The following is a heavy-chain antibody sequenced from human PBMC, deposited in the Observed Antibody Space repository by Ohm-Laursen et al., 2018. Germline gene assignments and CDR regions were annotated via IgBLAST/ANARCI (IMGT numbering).Heavy chain of an antibody. V-gene: IGHV3-9*01. D-gene: IGHD5-24*01. J-gene: IGHJ4*02. CDR1: GFTFDDYA. Sequence: SLRLSCAASGFTFDDYAMHWVRQAPGKGLERVSGISWNSGSIGYADSVRGRFTISRDNAKNSLYLQMNSLRAEDTALYYCAMVDYWGQGTLVTVSS. CDR2: ISWNSGSI. CDR3: AMVDY.